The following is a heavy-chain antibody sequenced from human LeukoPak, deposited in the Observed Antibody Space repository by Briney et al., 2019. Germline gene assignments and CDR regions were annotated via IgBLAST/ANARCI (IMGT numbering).Heavy chain of an antibody. V-gene: IGHV4-59*01. D-gene: IGHD2-2*01. CDR2: IYYSGST. CDR3: ARAKQGDCSSTSCYFGYYYYYMDV. Sequence: KTSETLSLTCTVSGGSISSYYWSWIRQPPGKGLEWIGYIYYSGSTNYNPSLKSRVTISLDTSKNQFSLKLSSVTAADTAVYYCARAKQGDCSSTSCYFGYYYYYMDVWGKGTTVTVSS. J-gene: IGHJ6*03. CDR1: GGSISSYY.